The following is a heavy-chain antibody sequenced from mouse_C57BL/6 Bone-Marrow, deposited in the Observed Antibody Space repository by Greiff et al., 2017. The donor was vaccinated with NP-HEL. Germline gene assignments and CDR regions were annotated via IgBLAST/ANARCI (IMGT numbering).Heavy chain of an antibody. Sequence: EVQRVESGGGLVQKKGAWKRTCAAAGVTFKTYDMHWGRQARGKGGEWVARIRSKSRNYATYYADSVKDRFTISRDDSQSMLYLQMNNLKTEDTAMYYCVRDGSSYDWFAYWGQGTLVTVSA. D-gene: IGHD1-1*01. CDR1: GVTFKTYD. CDR2: IRSKSRNYAT. V-gene: IGHV10-3*01. CDR3: VRDGSSYDWFAY. J-gene: IGHJ3*01.